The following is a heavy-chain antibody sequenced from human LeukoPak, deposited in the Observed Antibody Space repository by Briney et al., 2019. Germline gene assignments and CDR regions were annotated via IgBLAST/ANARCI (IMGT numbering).Heavy chain of an antibody. Sequence: PSETLSLTCAVYGDSFLYYWTWIRQSPGKGLEWIGEINLRGSTNYNPSLNSRVSISLDSSKNQFSLKLSSVTAADTAVYYCARGLTVTTFRFRDYYMDVWGKGTTVTVSS. J-gene: IGHJ6*03. CDR3: ARGLTVTTFRFRDYYMDV. CDR1: GDSFLYY. D-gene: IGHD4-11*01. V-gene: IGHV4-34*01. CDR2: INLRGST.